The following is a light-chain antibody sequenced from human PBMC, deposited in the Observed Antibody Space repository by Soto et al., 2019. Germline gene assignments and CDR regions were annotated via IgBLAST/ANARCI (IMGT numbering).Light chain of an antibody. J-gene: IGLJ1*01. CDR1: SSDVGGYNY. Sequence: QSVLTQPASVSGSPGQSITISCTGTSSDVGGYNYVSWYQQHPGKAPKLMIYAVTDRPSGVSSRFSGSKSGNTASLTISGLQAEDEADYYCSSYTCSSTLFGTGTKVTVL. CDR2: AVT. V-gene: IGLV2-14*01. CDR3: SSYTCSSTL.